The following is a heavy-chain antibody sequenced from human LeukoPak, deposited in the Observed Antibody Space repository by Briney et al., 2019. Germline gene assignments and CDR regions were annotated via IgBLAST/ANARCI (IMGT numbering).Heavy chain of an antibody. CDR2: IRYDGSNK. D-gene: IGHD6-6*01. J-gene: IGHJ6*03. CDR1: GFTFSSYG. Sequence: QSGGSLRLSCAASGFTFSSYGMHWVRQAPGKGLEWVAFIRYDGSNKYYADSVKGRFTISRDNSKNTLYLQMNSLRAEDTAVYYCARDGGSIAARQHVYYYYMDVWGKGTTVTVSS. CDR3: ARDGGSIAARQHVYYYYMDV. V-gene: IGHV3-30*02.